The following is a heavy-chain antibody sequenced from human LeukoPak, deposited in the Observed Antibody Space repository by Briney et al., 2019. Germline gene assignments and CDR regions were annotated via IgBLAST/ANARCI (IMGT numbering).Heavy chain of an antibody. CDR2: ISASGGST. V-gene: IGHV3-23*01. CDR1: GFTFSSSA. J-gene: IGHJ4*02. D-gene: IGHD2-21*02. CDR3: ARDLAYCGGDCSPAFDY. Sequence: GGSLRLSCAASGFTFSSSAMSWVRQVPGKGLEWVSGISASGGSTSYADSVRGRFTISRDNSKNTLYVQMNSLRAEDTAVYYCARDLAYCGGDCSPAFDYWGQGTLVTVSS.